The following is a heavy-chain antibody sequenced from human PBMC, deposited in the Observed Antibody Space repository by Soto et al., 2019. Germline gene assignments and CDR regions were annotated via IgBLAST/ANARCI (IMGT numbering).Heavy chain of an antibody. J-gene: IGHJ4*02. D-gene: IGHD3-10*01. Sequence: EVRLVESGGGLVQPGGSLRLSCAAFGFTVSSNYMTWVRLAPGKGLEWVSLVYSGGATHYAASVKGRFTISTHSSQNTLFLQMNSLRTEATATYYCVRGRYGSEIHWGQGTKVTVSS. CDR2: VYSGGAT. CDR3: VRGRYGSEIH. CDR1: GFTVSSNY. V-gene: IGHV3-53*04.